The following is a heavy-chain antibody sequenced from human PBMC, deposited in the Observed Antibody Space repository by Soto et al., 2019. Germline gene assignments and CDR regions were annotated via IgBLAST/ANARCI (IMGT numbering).Heavy chain of an antibody. D-gene: IGHD2-8*01. J-gene: IGHJ5*02. V-gene: IGHV4-30-2*01. CDR1: GGSVNSGGYS. Sequence: SETLSLTCSVSGGSVNSGGYSWSWIWQPPGKGLEWIGFISPSGSPAYNPSLKSRVTISVDRSNNQISLELSSVTAADTAVYYCARGVLAWGPGTLVTVSS. CDR3: ARGVLA. CDR2: ISPSGSP.